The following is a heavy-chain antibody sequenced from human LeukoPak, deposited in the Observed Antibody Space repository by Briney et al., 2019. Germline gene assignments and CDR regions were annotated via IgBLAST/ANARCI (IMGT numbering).Heavy chain of an antibody. CDR3: TADTTVTTDDAFDI. Sequence: PGGSLRLSCITSGFSFGDHVMSWFRQAPGKGLEWVGFIRSNPYGGTTEYAAPVKGRFTISRDDSKSIAYLQMNSLKIEDTAVYYCTADTTVTTDDAFDIWGQGTMVTVSS. V-gene: IGHV3-49*03. CDR2: IRSNPYGGTT. J-gene: IGHJ3*02. D-gene: IGHD4-17*01. CDR1: GFSFGDHV.